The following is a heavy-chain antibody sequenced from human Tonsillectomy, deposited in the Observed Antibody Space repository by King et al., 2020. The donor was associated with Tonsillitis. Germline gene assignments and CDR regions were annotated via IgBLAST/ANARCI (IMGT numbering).Heavy chain of an antibody. V-gene: IGHV3-48*01. CDR1: GFTFSTYT. CDR2: ISRSNSTI. CDR3: AGDMAPSGYDAFDI. D-gene: IGHD3-22*01. J-gene: IGHJ3*02. Sequence: VQLVESGGGLVQPGGSLRLSCAASGFTFSTYTMNWVRQAPGEGLEWVASISRSNSTIYYADSVKGRFTISSDNAKNSLYLQMNSLRAEDTAVYYCAGDMAPSGYDAFDIWGQGTMVTVSS.